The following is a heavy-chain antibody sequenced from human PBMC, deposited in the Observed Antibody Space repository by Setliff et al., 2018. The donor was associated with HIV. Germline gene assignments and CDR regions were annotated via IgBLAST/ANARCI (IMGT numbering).Heavy chain of an antibody. J-gene: IGHJ4*02. V-gene: IGHV1-2*06. CDR2: INPNTGGT. CDR3: ARDFTYDYDSSGPG. Sequence: GAPVKVSCKTSGYTFTGYYIHWVRQVPGQGLEWMGRINPNTGGTDYAQKFQGRVTMTGDTSISTAYMELSRLRSDDTAVYYCARDFTYDYDSSGPGWGQGTLFTVSS. CDR1: GYTFTGYY. D-gene: IGHD3-22*01.